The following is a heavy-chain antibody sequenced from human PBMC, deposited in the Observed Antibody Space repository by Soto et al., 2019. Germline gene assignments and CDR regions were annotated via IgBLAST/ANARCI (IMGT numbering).Heavy chain of an antibody. D-gene: IGHD2-21*01. CDR1: GFTFSSYW. V-gene: IGHV3-7*01. CDR2: IKQDGSEK. CDR3: AMAPQVVLGPWEKVGWFDP. Sequence: PGGSLRLSCAASGFTFSSYWMSWVRQAPGKGLEWVANIKQDGSEKYYVDSVKGRFTISRDNAKNSLYLQMNSLRAEDTAVYYCAMAPQVVLGPWEKVGWFDPWGQGTLVTVSS. J-gene: IGHJ5*02.